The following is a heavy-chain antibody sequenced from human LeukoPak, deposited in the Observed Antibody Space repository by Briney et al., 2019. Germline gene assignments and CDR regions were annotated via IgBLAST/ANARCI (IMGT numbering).Heavy chain of an antibody. Sequence: PSETLSLTCTVSGGSISSSSYYWGWIRQPPGKGLEWIGYIYYSGSTNYNPSLKSRVTISVDTSKNQFSLKLSSVTAADTAVYYCARERPWYDYWGQGTLVTVSS. V-gene: IGHV4-61*01. CDR1: GGSISSSSYY. D-gene: IGHD6-13*01. CDR3: ARERPWYDY. CDR2: IYYSGST. J-gene: IGHJ4*02.